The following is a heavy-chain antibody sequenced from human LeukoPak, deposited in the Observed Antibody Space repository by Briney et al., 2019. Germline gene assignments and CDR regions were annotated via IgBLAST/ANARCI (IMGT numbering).Heavy chain of an antibody. J-gene: IGHJ3*02. CDR1: GGTFSSYT. V-gene: IGHV1-69*02. CDR2: IIPILGIA. Sequence: ASVKVSCKASGGTFSSYTISWVRQAPGQGLEWMGRIIPILGIANYAQKFQGRVTITADKSTSTAYMELSSLRSEDTAVYYCASLITIFGVVIQDAFDIWGQGTMVTASS. CDR3: ASLITIFGVVIQDAFDI. D-gene: IGHD3-3*01.